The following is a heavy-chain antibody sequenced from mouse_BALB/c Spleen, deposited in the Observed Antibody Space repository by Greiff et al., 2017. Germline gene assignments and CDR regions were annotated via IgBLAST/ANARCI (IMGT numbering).Heavy chain of an antibody. CDR3: ARKQTDGYDGYYIDY. D-gene: IGHD2-2*01. Sequence: VQLQQSGAELARPGASVKLSCKASGYTFTSYWMQWVKQRPGLGLEWIGAIYPGDGDTRCTQKFNGMATLTAAKISSIAHMQLSSLASEDSAVYYCARKQTDGYDGYYIDYWGKGTTLTV. V-gene: IGHV1-87*01. CDR1: GYTFTSYW. CDR2: IYPGDGDT. J-gene: IGHJ2*01.